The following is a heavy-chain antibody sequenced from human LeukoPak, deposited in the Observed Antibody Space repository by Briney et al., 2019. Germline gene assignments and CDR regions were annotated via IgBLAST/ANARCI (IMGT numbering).Heavy chain of an antibody. CDR1: GFTVSSSY. J-gene: IGHJ5*02. V-gene: IGHV3-53*01. CDR3: ARTYSSGVSWFDP. CDR2: IYSGTRT. Sequence: PGGSLRLSCTASGFTVSSSYMSWVRQAPGKGLGWVSVIYSGTRTYYAASVKGRFTISSDNSNNTLYLLMNSLTAEDTAVYYCARTYSSGVSWFDPWGQGTLVTVSS. D-gene: IGHD6-19*01.